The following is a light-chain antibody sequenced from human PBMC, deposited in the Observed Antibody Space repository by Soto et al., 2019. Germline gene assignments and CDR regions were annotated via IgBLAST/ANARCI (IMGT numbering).Light chain of an antibody. J-gene: IGKJ1*01. CDR2: KAS. Sequence: DIQMTQSPSSLSASVGDRVTITCRASQGISNYLAWYQQKPGKVPKLLIYKASSLESGVPSRFSGSGSGTEFTLTISSLQPDDFATYYCQQYNSYWTFGQGTKVDIK. CDR3: QQYNSYWT. V-gene: IGKV1-5*03. CDR1: QGISNY.